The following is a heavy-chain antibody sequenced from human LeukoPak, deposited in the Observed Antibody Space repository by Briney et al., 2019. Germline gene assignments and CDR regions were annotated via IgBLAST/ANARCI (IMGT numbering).Heavy chain of an antibody. Sequence: GGSLRLSCAASGFTFSSYAMSWVRQAPGKGLEWVSAITGGGGSTYYADSVKGRFTISRDNSKNTLYLQMNNLRAEDTAVYYCAKDRSYSGFSGRGAYFDYWGQGTLVTVSS. V-gene: IGHV3-23*01. D-gene: IGHD3-10*01. CDR2: ITGGGGST. J-gene: IGHJ4*02. CDR1: GFTFSSYA. CDR3: AKDRSYSGFSGRGAYFDY.